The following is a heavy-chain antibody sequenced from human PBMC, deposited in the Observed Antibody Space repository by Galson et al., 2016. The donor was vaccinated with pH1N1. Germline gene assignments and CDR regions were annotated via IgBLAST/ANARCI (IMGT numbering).Heavy chain of an antibody. Sequence: PALVTPPQTLTLTCNFSGFSVSSSGMGVGWIRQPPGKALEWLAVIYWDDDKRYSPSLKSRLTITKDTSKNQVVLKMTNMDPADTATYYCAHREVMITNAFDFWGQGTMVTVSS. J-gene: IGHJ3*01. CDR2: IYWDDDK. D-gene: IGHD3-16*01. CDR3: AHREVMITNAFDF. V-gene: IGHV2-5*02. CDR1: GFSVSSSGMG.